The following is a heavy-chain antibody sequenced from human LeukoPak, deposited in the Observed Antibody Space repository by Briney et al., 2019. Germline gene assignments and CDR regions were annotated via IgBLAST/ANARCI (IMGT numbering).Heavy chain of an antibody. J-gene: IGHJ4*02. CDR3: ARGTTGIAAAGTRGGFDY. V-gene: IGHV3-21*01. D-gene: IGHD6-13*01. Sequence: GGSLRLSCAASGFTFSSYSMNWVRQAPGKGLEWVSSINSSSSYIYYADSVKGRFTISRDNAKNSLYLQMNSLRAEDTAVYYCARGTTGIAAAGTRGGFDYWGQGTLVTVSS. CDR1: GFTFSSYS. CDR2: INSSSSYI.